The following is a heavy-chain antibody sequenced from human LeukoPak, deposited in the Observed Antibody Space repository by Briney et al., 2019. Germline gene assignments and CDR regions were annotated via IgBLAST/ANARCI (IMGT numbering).Heavy chain of an antibody. CDR1: GFTFSSYG. CDR3: AESGARVVVPADFEY. V-gene: IGHV3-30*02. Sequence: AGGSLRLSCAASGFTFSSYGMHWVRQAPGKGLEWVAFIRYDGSNKYYADSVKGGFTISRDNSKNTLYLQMKSLRAEDTAVYYCAESGARVVVPADFEYWGLGTLVTVSS. J-gene: IGHJ4*02. D-gene: IGHD2-2*01. CDR2: IRYDGSNK.